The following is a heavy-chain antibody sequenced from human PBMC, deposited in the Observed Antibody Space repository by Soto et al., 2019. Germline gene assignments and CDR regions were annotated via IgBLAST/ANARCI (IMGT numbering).Heavy chain of an antibody. D-gene: IGHD2-2*01. CDR3: ARGVIVVVPATNNWLDP. CDR1: GGSISSSSYY. J-gene: IGHJ5*02. Sequence: PSETLSLTCTVSGGSISSSSYYWGWIRQPPGKGLEWIGSIYYSGSTYYNPSLKSRVTISVDTSKNQFSLKLSSVTAADTAVYYCARGVIVVVPATNNWLDPWGQGTMVTVYS. V-gene: IGHV4-39*01. CDR2: IYYSGST.